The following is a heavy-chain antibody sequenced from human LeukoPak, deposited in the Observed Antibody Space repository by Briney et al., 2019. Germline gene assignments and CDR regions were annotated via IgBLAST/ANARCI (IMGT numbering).Heavy chain of an antibody. V-gene: IGHV4-4*07. J-gene: IGHJ4*02. CDR2: IYASGSS. CDR3: AREGGSSRSLEN. D-gene: IGHD1-26*01. Sequence: SETLSLTCNVSGGSISSSYWSWIRQPAGKGLEWIGRIYASGSSNYNPSLKSRVTMSVDTSKNQFSLNLSSVTAADTAVYYCAREGGSSRSLENWDQGTLVTVSS. CDR1: GGSISSSY.